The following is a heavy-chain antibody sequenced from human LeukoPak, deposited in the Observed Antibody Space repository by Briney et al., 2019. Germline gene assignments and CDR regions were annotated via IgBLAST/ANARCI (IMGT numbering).Heavy chain of an antibody. CDR2: INPSGGST. J-gene: IGHJ4*02. CDR1: GYTFTSYY. CDR3: ATDSSGWYALDY. V-gene: IGHV1-46*01. Sequence: ASVKVSCKAPGYTFTSYYMHWVRQAPGQGLEWMGIINPSGGSTSYAQKFQGRVTMTRDTSTSTVYMELSSLRSEDTAVYYCATDSSGWYALDYWGQGTLVTVSS. D-gene: IGHD6-19*01.